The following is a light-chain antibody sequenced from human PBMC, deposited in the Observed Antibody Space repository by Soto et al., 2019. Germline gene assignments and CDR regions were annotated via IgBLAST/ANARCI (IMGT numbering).Light chain of an antibody. CDR2: GAS. CDR1: QSFHTNY. V-gene: IGKV3-20*01. Sequence: EIVLTQSPGTLSLSPGERATLSCRASQSFHTNYLAWYQHRPGQAPRLLIYGASIRASGIPERFSGRGSGTDFTLTISRLEPDDFATYYCQQYSTSSRTFGQGTKVEIK. J-gene: IGKJ1*01. CDR3: QQYSTSSRT.